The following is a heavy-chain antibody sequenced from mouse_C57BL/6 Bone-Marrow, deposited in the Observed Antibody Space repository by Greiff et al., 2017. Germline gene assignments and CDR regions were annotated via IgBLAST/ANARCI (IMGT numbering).Heavy chain of an antibody. D-gene: IGHD1-1*01. CDR1: GFNIKDYY. CDR2: IDPEDGET. Sequence: EVQLQQSGAELVKPGASVKLSCTASGFNIKDYYIHWVKQRTEQGLEWIGRIDPEDGETKYAPKFQDKATITADTSSNTAYLQLSSLTAEDTAAYYCTRSLIYYGTNYWGQGTTLTVSS. V-gene: IGHV14-2*01. CDR3: TRSLIYYGTNY. J-gene: IGHJ2*01.